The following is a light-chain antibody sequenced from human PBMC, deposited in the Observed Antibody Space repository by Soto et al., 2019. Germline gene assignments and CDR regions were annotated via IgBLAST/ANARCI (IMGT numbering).Light chain of an antibody. CDR1: QSISSG. J-gene: IGKJ1*01. CDR2: DAS. Sequence: DIQMTQSPSTLAASVGDRVTITFRASQSISSGLAWYQRKPGKAPKLLIYDASSLESGVPSRFSGSGSGTEFTLTISSLQPDDFATYYCQQYNSYSRTFGQGTKVDIK. CDR3: QQYNSYSRT. V-gene: IGKV1-5*01.